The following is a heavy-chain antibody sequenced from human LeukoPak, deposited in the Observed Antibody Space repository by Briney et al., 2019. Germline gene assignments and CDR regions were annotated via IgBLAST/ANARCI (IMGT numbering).Heavy chain of an antibody. CDR1: GFTFSSYG. D-gene: IGHD3-22*01. CDR3: ASETYYYDSSGPLDI. V-gene: IGHV3-33*01. J-gene: IGHJ3*02. Sequence: GGSPRLSCAASGFTFSSYGMHWVRQAPGKGLEWVAVIWYDGSNKYYADSVKGRFTISRDNSKNTLYLQMNSLRAEDTAVYYCASETYYYDSSGPLDIWGQGTMVTVSS. CDR2: IWYDGSNK.